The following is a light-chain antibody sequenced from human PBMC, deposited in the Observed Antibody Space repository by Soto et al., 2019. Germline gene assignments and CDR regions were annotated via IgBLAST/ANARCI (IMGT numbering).Light chain of an antibody. J-gene: IGKJ5*01. Sequence: EIVLTQSPATLSLSPGERATLSCRASQSVSSYLAWYQQKPGQAPRLLIYAASNMATGIPARFSGSGSGTDFTLTISSLQPEDFATYYCQQSYSTPITFGQGTRLEI. CDR1: QSVSSY. CDR3: QQSYSTPIT. CDR2: AAS. V-gene: IGKV3-11*01.